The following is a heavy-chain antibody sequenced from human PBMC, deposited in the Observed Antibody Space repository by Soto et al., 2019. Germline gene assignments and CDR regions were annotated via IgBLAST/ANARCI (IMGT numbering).Heavy chain of an antibody. CDR2: TYHTGST. CDR1: GGSFGTNY. V-gene: IGHV4-59*13. D-gene: IGHD3-10*01. CDR3: ATDSAGRGPFDP. Sequence: SETLSLTCTTSGGSFGTNYWSWIRQAPGKGLEWIGYTYHTGSTKYNPSLKSRATISVDTSKNQFSLTLTSAAAADTAVYYCATDSAGRGPFDPWGQGILVTVSS. J-gene: IGHJ5*02.